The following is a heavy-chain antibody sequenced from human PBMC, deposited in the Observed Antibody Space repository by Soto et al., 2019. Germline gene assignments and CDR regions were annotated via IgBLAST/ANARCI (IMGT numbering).Heavy chain of an antibody. V-gene: IGHV4-39*01. Sequence: PSETLSLTCTVSGGSISSSSYYWGWIRQPPGEGLEWIGSIYYSGSTYYNPSLKSRLTISVDRSKNQFTLKLSSVTVADTAVYYCATSYGNAWYTYWGQGTQVTVSS. CDR2: IYYSGST. CDR3: ATSYGNAWYTY. CDR1: GGSISSSSYY. D-gene: IGHD6-13*01. J-gene: IGHJ4*02.